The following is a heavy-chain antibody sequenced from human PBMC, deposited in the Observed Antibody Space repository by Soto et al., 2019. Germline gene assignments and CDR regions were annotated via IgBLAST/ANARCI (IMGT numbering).Heavy chain of an antibody. V-gene: IGHV3-33*01. CDR3: ARDQADYDILTGYYASSYYYYGMDV. CDR1: GFTFSSYG. D-gene: IGHD3-9*01. CDR2: IWYDGSNK. Sequence: PGGSLRLSCAASGFTFSSYGMHWVRQAPGKGLEWVAVIWYDGSNKYYADSVKGRFTISRDNSKNTLYLQMNSLRAEDTAVYYCARDQADYDILTGYYASSYYYYGMDVWGQGTTVTVSS. J-gene: IGHJ6*02.